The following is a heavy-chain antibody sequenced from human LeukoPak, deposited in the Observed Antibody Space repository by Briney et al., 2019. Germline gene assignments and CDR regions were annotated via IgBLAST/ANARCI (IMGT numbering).Heavy chain of an antibody. J-gene: IGHJ6*03. CDR3: ARAYSKNWSHESSYYYYYMDV. D-gene: IGHD4-11*01. CDR2: IIPIFGTA. CDR1: GGTFSSYA. V-gene: IGHV1-69*05. Sequence: SVKVSCKASGGTFSSYAISWVRQAPGQGLEWMGGIIPIFGTANYAQKFQGRVTITTDESTSTAYMELSSLRSEDTAVYYCARAYSKNWSHESSYYYYYMDVWGKGTTVTVSS.